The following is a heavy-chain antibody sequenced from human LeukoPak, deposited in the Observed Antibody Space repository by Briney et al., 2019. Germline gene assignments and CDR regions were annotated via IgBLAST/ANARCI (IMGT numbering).Heavy chain of an antibody. V-gene: IGHV3-23*01. D-gene: IGHD4-17*01. CDR3: AKVGYGGNRGGYFDY. Sequence: PGGSLRLSCAASGFTFSSYAMSWVRQAPGKGLEWVSAISGSGGSTYYADSVKGRFTISRDNSKNTLYLQMNSLRAEVTAVYYCAKVGYGGNRGGYFDYWGQGTLVTVSS. CDR1: GFTFSSYA. J-gene: IGHJ4*02. CDR2: ISGSGGST.